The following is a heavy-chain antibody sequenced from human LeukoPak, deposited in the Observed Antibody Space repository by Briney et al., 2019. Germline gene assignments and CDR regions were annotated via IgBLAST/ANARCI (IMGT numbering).Heavy chain of an antibody. J-gene: IGHJ3*02. CDR3: VFPRPDAFDI. CDR1: GYTFTSYG. Sequence: ASVKVSCKASGYTFTSYGISWVRQAPGQGLEWMGWISAYSGNTNYAQKLQGRVTMTTDTSTSTAYMELRSLRSDDTAVYYCVFPRPDAFDIWGQGTMVTVSS. V-gene: IGHV1-18*01. CDR2: ISAYSGNT.